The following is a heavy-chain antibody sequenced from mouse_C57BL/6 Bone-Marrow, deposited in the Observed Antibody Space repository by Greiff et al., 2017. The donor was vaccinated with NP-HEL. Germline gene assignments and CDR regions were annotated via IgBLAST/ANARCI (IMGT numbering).Heavy chain of an antibody. CDR3: ARWDFDYQYYYAMDY. V-gene: IGHV1-20*01. Sequence: EVQLQQSGPELVKPGDSVKISCKASGYSFTGYFMNWVMQSHGKSLEWIGRINPYNGDTFYNQKFKGKATLTVDKSSSTAHMELRSLTSEDSAVYYCARWDFDYQYYYAMDYWGQGTSVTVSS. CDR2: INPYNGDT. D-gene: IGHD2-4*01. CDR1: GYSFTGYF. J-gene: IGHJ4*01.